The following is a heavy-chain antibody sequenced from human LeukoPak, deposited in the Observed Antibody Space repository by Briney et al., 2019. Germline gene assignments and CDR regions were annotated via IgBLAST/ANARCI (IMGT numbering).Heavy chain of an antibody. Sequence: GGSLRLSCAASGFTFRSYSMNWVRQAPGKGLEWVSYISSSSSTIYYADSVKGRFTISRDNARNTLYLQMNSLRVEDTAIYYCARDRAESNWTNHTLFDSWGQGTPVTVSS. CDR3: ARDRAESNWTNHTLFDS. V-gene: IGHV3-48*04. CDR2: ISSSSSTI. J-gene: IGHJ4*02. D-gene: IGHD1/OR15-1a*01. CDR1: GFTFRSYS.